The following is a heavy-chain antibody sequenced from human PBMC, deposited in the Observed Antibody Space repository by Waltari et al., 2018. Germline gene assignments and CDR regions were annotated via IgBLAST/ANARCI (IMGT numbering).Heavy chain of an antibody. CDR1: GFTFSSYW. V-gene: IGHV3-7*01. J-gene: IGHJ3*02. Sequence: EVQLVESGGGLVQPGGSLRLSCAASGFTFSSYWMSWVRQAPGKGLEWVANIKGSEKNYVDSVKGRFTISRDNAKNSLYLQMNSLRAEDMAVYYCARDYVYCSGNRCSDTSDIWGQGTMVSLSS. CDR2: IKGSEK. D-gene: IGHD2-2*01. CDR3: ARDYVYCSGNRCSDTSDI.